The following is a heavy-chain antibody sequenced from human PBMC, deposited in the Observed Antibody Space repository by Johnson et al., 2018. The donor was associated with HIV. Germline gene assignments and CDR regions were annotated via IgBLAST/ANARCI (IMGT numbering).Heavy chain of an antibody. J-gene: IGHJ3*01. Sequence: QVQLVESGGGVVQPGRSLRLSCAASGFTFSRYAMHWVRQAPGKGLEWVAVISYDGSNKYYADSVKGRFTISRDNSKNTLYLQMNSLRAEDTALYYCARACRDGYTCDVYDVWGQGTMVTVSS. CDR3: ARACRDGYTCDVYDV. CDR1: GFTFSRYA. D-gene: IGHD5-24*01. CDR2: ISYDGSNK. V-gene: IGHV3-30*14.